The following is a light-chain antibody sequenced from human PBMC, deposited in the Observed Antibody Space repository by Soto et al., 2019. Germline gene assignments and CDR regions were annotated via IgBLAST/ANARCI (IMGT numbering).Light chain of an antibody. CDR2: GVT. V-gene: IGLV2-14*01. Sequence: SVLTEHPSVSGSPGKSITISCTGTSSDVGGYNYVSWYQQYPGKAPKLMIYGVTNRPSGVSNRFSGSKTGNTASLTISGLQAEDEAYYYCFSHRSGDSHVFGTGTKVTVL. J-gene: IGLJ1*01. CDR1: SSDVGGYNY. CDR3: FSHRSGDSHV.